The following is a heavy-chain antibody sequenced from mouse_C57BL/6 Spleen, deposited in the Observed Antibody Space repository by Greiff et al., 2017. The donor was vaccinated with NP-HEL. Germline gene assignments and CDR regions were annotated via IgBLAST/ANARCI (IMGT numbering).Heavy chain of an antibody. J-gene: IGHJ3*01. Sequence: QVQLQQSGPELVKPGASVKISCKASGYAFSSSWMNWVKQRPGKGLEWIGRIYPGDGDTNYNGKFKGKATLTADKSSSTAYMQLSSLTSEDSAVYFCARGKPYDYDEFAYWGQGTLVTASA. D-gene: IGHD2-4*01. V-gene: IGHV1-82*01. CDR2: IYPGDGDT. CDR3: ARGKPYDYDEFAY. CDR1: GYAFSSSW.